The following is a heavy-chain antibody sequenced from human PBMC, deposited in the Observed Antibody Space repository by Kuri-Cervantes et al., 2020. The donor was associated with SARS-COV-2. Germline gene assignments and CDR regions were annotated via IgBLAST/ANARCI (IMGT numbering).Heavy chain of an antibody. D-gene: IGHD2-15*01. CDR1: GYTFSDHY. J-gene: IGHJ4*02. CDR2: INPSGSGT. V-gene: IGHV1-46*01. CDR3: VVGFFSSRKWDY. Sequence: AAVKVSCKAVGYTFSDHYMYWVRQAPGQGLEWMGIINPSGSGTRYPQRFQDRISMTRDTSTSTVYMELSSLTSEDTAVYYCVVGFFSSRKWDYSGQGTLVTVSS.